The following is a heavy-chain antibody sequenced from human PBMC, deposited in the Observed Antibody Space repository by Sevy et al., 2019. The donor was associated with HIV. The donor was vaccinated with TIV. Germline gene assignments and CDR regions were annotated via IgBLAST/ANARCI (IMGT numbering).Heavy chain of an antibody. V-gene: IGHV3-15*01. Sequence: GGSLRLSCTASGFTFSSAWMSWVRQAPGKGLEWVGRIKSEFDGGAIDYAAPVKGRFSISREDSNNTGYLQMNSLKTEDTAVYYCITDPAYRGYDEEVINYYFYGMDVWGQGTTVTVSS. CDR2: IKSEFDGGAI. D-gene: IGHD5-12*01. J-gene: IGHJ6*02. CDR1: GFTFSSAW. CDR3: ITDPAYRGYDEEVINYYFYGMDV.